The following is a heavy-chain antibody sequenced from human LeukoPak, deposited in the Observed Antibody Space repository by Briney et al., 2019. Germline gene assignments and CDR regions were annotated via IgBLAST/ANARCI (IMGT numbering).Heavy chain of an antibody. J-gene: IGHJ6*03. Sequence: SETLSLACTVSGGSISSYNYYWDWIRQPPGKGLEWIGSIYYSGSTYYNPSLKSRVTISVDTSKNQFSLKVSSVTAADTAVYYCARVFDSGSQAYFYYMDVWGKGTTVTISS. D-gene: IGHD3-10*01. CDR1: GGSISSYNYY. CDR2: IYYSGST. V-gene: IGHV4-39*07. CDR3: ARVFDSGSQAYFYYMDV.